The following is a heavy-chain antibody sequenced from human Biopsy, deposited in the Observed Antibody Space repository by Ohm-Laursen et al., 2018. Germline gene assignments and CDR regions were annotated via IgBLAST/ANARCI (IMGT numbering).Heavy chain of an antibody. CDR3: ARDFNYDGGGSFNFDY. CDR1: GYTFTGYY. J-gene: IGHJ4*02. Sequence: SVKVSCKSSGYTFTGYYMHWVRQAPGQGLEWMGWMNPNSGNTGYAQKFQGRVTMTRNTSISTAYMELSSLTSVDTAVYYCARDFNYDGGGSFNFDYWGQGTLVTVSS. D-gene: IGHD3-22*01. CDR2: MNPNSGNT. V-gene: IGHV1-8*02.